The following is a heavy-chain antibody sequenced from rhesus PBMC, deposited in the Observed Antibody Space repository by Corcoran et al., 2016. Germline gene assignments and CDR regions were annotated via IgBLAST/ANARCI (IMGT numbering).Heavy chain of an antibody. CDR2: FYGSGSST. J-gene: IGHJ1*01. CDR3: ARHGLWWSDYYDPNAEYFEF. D-gene: IGHD3-22*01. Sequence: QLQLQESGPGLVKLSETLSVTCAVSGGSISSHYWRWIRQPPGKGVEWIGRFYGSGSSTNYNPSLKSRVTLSVDTSKNQLSLKLSSVTAADTAVYYCARHGLWWSDYYDPNAEYFEFWGQGALVTVSS. V-gene: IGHV4-169*01. CDR1: GGSISSHY.